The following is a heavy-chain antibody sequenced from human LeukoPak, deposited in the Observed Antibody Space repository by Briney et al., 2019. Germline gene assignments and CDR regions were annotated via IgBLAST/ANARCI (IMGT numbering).Heavy chain of an antibody. D-gene: IGHD1-1*01. Sequence: SETLSLTCTVSGGSISSGSYYWSWIRQPAGKGLEWIGRIYTSGSTNYNPSLKSRVTISVDTSKNQFSLKLSSVTAADTAVYYCARQRRSPYYYGMDVWGQGTTVTVSS. CDR1: GGSISSGSYY. V-gene: IGHV4-61*02. CDR3: ARQRRSPYYYGMDV. J-gene: IGHJ6*02. CDR2: IYTSGST.